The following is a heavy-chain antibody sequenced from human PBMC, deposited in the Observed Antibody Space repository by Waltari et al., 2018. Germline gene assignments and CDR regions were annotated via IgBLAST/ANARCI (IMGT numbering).Heavy chain of an antibody. CDR1: GFTFSSYW. D-gene: IGHD2-21*01. J-gene: IGHJ4*02. Sequence: EVQLVESGGGLVQPGGSLRLSCAASGFTFSSYWMSWVRQAPGKGLEWVANIKQDGSEKYYVDSVKGRFTISRDNAKNSLYLQMNSLRAEDTAVYYCARDLGSIADQTDYWGQGTLVTVSS. CDR2: IKQDGSEK. V-gene: IGHV3-7*01. CDR3: ARDLGSIADQTDY.